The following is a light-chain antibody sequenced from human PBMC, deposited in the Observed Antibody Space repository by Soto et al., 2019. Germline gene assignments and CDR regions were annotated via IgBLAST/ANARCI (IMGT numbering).Light chain of an antibody. CDR1: QSVSST. CDR3: QQYNNWPPWT. Sequence: EIVMTQSPATLSVSPGERATLSCRASQSVSSTLAWYQQKPGQAPRLLIYGASTRAPGIPARFSGSGSGTEFTLTISSLQSEDFVVYYCQQYNNWPPWTFGQGTKVEIK. CDR2: GAS. V-gene: IGKV3-15*01. J-gene: IGKJ1*01.